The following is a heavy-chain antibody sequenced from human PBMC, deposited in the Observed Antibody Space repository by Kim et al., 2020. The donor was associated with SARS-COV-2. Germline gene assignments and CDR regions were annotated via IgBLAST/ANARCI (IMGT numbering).Heavy chain of an antibody. Sequence: GGSLRLSCAASGFTFSSYSMNWVRQAPGKGLEWVSYISSSSTIYYADSAKGRCTISRDNAKNSLHLQLNSRRGEDTAAYYCSRGGTWGQGAMVTVSS. D-gene: IGHD1-26*01. CDR1: GFTFSSYS. V-gene: IGHV3-48*04. J-gene: IGHJ5*02. CDR3: SRGGT. CDR2: ISSSSTI.